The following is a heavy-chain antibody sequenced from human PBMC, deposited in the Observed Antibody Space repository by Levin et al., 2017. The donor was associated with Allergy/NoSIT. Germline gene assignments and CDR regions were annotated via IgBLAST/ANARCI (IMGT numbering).Heavy chain of an antibody. D-gene: IGHD6-25*01. Sequence: GGSLRLSCAASGFTFNDYAMHWVRQVPGKGLEWVAGISWNSDTIGYADSVKGRFIMSRDKGKNSLYLQMNSLRADDTALYYCVKGADSMAAASAIDDWGQGSLVAVSS. CDR3: VKGADSMAAASAIDD. CDR1: GFTFNDYA. V-gene: IGHV3-9*01. J-gene: IGHJ4*02. CDR2: ISWNSDTI.